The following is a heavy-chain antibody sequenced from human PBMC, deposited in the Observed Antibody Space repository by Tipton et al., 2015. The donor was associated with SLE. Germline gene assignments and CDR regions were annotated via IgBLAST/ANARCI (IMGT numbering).Heavy chain of an antibody. J-gene: IGHJ4*02. CDR3: AIAVAGALFFDY. Sequence: SLRLSCAASGFTVSSNYMSWVRQAPGKGLEWVSVIYSGGSTYYADSVKGRFTISRDNSKNTLYLQMNSLRAEDTAVYYCAIAVAGALFFDYWGQGALVTVSS. V-gene: IGHV3-66*01. CDR1: GFTVSSNY. D-gene: IGHD6-19*01. CDR2: IYSGGST.